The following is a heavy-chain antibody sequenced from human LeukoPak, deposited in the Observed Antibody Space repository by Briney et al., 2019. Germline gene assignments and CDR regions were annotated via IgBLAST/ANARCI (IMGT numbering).Heavy chain of an antibody. J-gene: IGHJ4*02. CDR1: GYTFTGYY. Sequence: ASVKVSCKASGYTFTGYYMHWVRQAPGQGLEWMGWINPNSGGANYAQKFQGRVTMTRDTSISTAYMELSRLRSDDTAVYYCARARIAARPDFDYWGQGTLVTVSS. CDR2: INPNSGGA. D-gene: IGHD6-6*01. V-gene: IGHV1-2*02. CDR3: ARARIAARPDFDY.